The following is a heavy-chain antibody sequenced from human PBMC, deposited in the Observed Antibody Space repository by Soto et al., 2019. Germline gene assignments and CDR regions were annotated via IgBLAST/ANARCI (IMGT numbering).Heavy chain of an antibody. CDR1: SGSVNSSD. CDR3: ARRSYYNSGMDV. Sequence: PSGSMALSCTVCSGSVNSSDWGWIRQPAGKGLEWIGRIYTSGSTNYNPSLKSRVTMSVDTSKNQFSLKLSSVTAADTAVYYCARRSYYNSGMDVWGQGTTLTVYS. CDR2: IYTSGST. V-gene: IGHV4-4*07. J-gene: IGHJ6*01.